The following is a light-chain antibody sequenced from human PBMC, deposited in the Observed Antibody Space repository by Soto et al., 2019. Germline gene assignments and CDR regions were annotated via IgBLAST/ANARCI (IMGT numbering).Light chain of an antibody. Sequence: DIVLTQSPGTLSLSPGERATLSCRASQSVSSSYLAWYQQKPGQPPRLLIYGASNRATGIPDRFSGSGSGTDFTLIINRLEPEDVAIYYCQQYGGSPRITFGQGTRLEIK. CDR3: QQYGGSPRIT. J-gene: IGKJ5*01. CDR1: QSVSSSY. CDR2: GAS. V-gene: IGKV3-20*01.